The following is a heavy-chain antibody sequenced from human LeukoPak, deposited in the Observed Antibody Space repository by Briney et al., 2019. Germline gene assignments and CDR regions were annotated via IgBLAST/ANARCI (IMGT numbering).Heavy chain of an antibody. CDR3: AKDEGIRCLKGDCPFDY. CDR1: GFTFSSYG. Sequence: QPGGSLRLSCAASGFTFSSYGMHWVRQAPGKGLEWVAVISYDGSNKYYADSVKGRFSISRDNSKNTLFLQMNSLRPEDTAVYYCAKDEGIRCLKGDCPFDYWGQGTLVTVSS. CDR2: ISYDGSNK. D-gene: IGHD2-21*01. V-gene: IGHV3-30*18. J-gene: IGHJ4*02.